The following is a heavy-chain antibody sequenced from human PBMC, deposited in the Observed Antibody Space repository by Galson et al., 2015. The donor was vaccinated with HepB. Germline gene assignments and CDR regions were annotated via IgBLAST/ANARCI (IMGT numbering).Heavy chain of an antibody. D-gene: IGHD3-10*01. Sequence: SLRLSCAASGFTFSSYAMSWVRQAPGKGLEWVSAISGSGGSTYYADSVKGRFTISRDNSKNTLYLQMNSLRAEDTAVYYCAKSLGGFGELLPVSYFDYWGQGTLVTVSS. J-gene: IGHJ4*02. CDR3: AKSLGGFGELLPVSYFDY. CDR2: ISGSGGST. V-gene: IGHV3-23*01. CDR1: GFTFSSYA.